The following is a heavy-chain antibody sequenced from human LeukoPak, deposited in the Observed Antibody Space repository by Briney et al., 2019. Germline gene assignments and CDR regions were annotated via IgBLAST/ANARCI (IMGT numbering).Heavy chain of an antibody. D-gene: IGHD4-17*01. CDR3: ARDHGDFVQHD. CDR2: IYYNGIT. V-gene: IGHV4-39*01. CDR1: GDSISSGNFY. Sequence: SETLSLTRTVSGDSISSGNFYWGWIRQPPGKEPQWIGSIYYNGITHYNPSLESRVTISADTSTNEFSLKLRSVTAADTAMYYCARDHGDFVQHDWGQGTLVTVSS. J-gene: IGHJ4*02.